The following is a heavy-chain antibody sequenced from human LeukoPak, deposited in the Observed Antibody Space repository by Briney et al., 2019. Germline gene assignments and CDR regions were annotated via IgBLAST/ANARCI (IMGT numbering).Heavy chain of an antibody. V-gene: IGHV1-18*04. Sequence: ASVKVSCKASGYTFTSYYMHWVRQAPGQGLEWMGWISAYNGNTNYAQKLQGRVTMTTDTSTSTAYMELRSLRSDDTAVYYCARGPGIAAAGTRYNWFDPWGQGTLVTVSS. J-gene: IGHJ5*02. CDR3: ARGPGIAAAGTRYNWFDP. CDR1: GYTFTSYY. D-gene: IGHD6-13*01. CDR2: ISAYNGNT.